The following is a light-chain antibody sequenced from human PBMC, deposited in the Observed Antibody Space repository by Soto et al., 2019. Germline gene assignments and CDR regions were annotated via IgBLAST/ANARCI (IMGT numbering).Light chain of an antibody. CDR3: SSYTSSTTLLYV. J-gene: IGLJ1*01. CDR1: SSDVGAYNY. CDR2: DVS. V-gene: IGLV2-14*01. Sequence: QSVLTQPASVSGSPGPSITISCTGTSSDVGAYNYVSWYQQHPGKAPKLMIYDVSNRPSGVSNRFSGSKSGNTASLTISGLQAEDEADYYCSSYTSSTTLLYVFGTGTKLTVL.